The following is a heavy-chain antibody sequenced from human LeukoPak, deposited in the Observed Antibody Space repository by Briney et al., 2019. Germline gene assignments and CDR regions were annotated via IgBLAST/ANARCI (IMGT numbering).Heavy chain of an antibody. Sequence: GGSLRLSCAASGFTFSTYWMSWVRQAPGKGPEWVANIKQDVSEKYYVDSVKGRFTISRDNAKNSLYLQMNSLRAEDTAVYYCARVQRKYQLPRLNDYDYMDVWGKGTTVTISS. D-gene: IGHD2-2*01. CDR2: IKQDVSEK. CDR3: ARVQRKYQLPRLNDYDYMDV. CDR1: GFTFSTYW. V-gene: IGHV3-7*01. J-gene: IGHJ6*03.